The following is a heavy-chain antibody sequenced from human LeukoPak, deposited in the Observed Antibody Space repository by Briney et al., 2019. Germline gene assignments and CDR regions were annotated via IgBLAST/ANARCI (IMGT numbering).Heavy chain of an antibody. CDR2: INHSGST. CDR1: GGSFRGYY. Sequence: SETLSLPRALYGGSFRGYYWSWIRPPPGKGLEWIGEINHSGSTNYNPPLKSRVTISVDTSKNQFSLKLSSVTAADTAVYYCARVDTAMVRGFDYWGQGNLVTVSS. V-gene: IGHV4-34*01. D-gene: IGHD5-18*01. J-gene: IGHJ4*02. CDR3: ARVDTAMVRGFDY.